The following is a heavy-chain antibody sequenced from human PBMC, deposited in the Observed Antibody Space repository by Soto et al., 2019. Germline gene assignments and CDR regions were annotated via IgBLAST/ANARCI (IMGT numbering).Heavy chain of an antibody. V-gene: IGHV1-18*01. CDR2: INAYNGNT. CDR1: GYTFTNFG. Sequence: QVQLVQSGAEVKKPGASVKVSCKASGYTFTNFGISWVRQAPGQGLEWMGWINAYNGNTNYAQKFQGRVTITTDTPTSTANMEERGLKFDDTVEDDGAGGGTPIDYWGQGTLVTVSS. J-gene: IGHJ4*02. D-gene: IGHD3-16*01. CDR3: AGGGTPIDY.